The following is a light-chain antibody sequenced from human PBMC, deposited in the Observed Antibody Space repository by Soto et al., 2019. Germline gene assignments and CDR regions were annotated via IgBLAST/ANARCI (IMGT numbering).Light chain of an antibody. CDR3: CSYAGSRGLV. CDR2: EGS. J-gene: IGLJ2*01. V-gene: IGLV2-23*01. CDR1: SSDVGSYNL. Sequence: QSVLTQPASVSGSPGQSITISCTGTSSDVGSYNLVSWYQQHPGKAPKLMIYEGSKRPSGVSNRFSGSKSGNTASLTISGLQAEDEADYYCCSYAGSRGLVFGGATKLTVL.